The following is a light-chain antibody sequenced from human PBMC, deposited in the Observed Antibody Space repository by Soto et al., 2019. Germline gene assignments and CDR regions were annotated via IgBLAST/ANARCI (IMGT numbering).Light chain of an antibody. J-gene: IGLJ2*01. CDR1: SSDVGGYNY. V-gene: IGLV2-14*01. CDR2: DVS. Sequence: ALTQPASASGSPGQSITISCTGTSSDVGGYNYVSWYQQHPGKAPKLMIYDVSNRPSGVSKRFSGSKSGNTASLTISGLQAEDEADYYCSSYTSSSTLVFGGGTKVTVL. CDR3: SSYTSSSTLV.